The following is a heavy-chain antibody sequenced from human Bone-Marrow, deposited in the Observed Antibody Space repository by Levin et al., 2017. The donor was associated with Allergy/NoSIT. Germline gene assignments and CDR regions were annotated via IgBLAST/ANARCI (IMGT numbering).Heavy chain of an antibody. Sequence: GESLKISCAASGFTFSSYAMHWVRQAPGKGLEWVAVISYDGSNKYYADSVKGRFTISRDNSKNTLYLQMNSLRAEDTAVYYCAREYCISTSCYLLYYYDGMDGWGQGTTVTVSS. CDR1: GFTFSSYA. D-gene: IGHD2-2*01. J-gene: IGHJ6*02. CDR2: ISYDGSNK. CDR3: AREYCISTSCYLLYYYDGMDG. V-gene: IGHV3-30-3*01.